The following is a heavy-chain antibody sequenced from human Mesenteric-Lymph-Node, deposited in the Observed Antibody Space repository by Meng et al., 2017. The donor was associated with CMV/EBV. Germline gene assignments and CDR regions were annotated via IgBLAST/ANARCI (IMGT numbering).Heavy chain of an antibody. J-gene: IGHJ2*01. Sequence: VTYSSYSFHWVRQAPGQGLEWAGGIIPISGTVNYAQNFRGRVTFTTEESTSTASMELTNLRSEDTAVYYCARDYCSSASCYLWFFDVWGRGTLVTVSS. CDR2: IIPISGTV. D-gene: IGHD2-2*01. CDR1: VTYSSYS. V-gene: IGHV1-69*05. CDR3: ARDYCSSASCYLWFFDV.